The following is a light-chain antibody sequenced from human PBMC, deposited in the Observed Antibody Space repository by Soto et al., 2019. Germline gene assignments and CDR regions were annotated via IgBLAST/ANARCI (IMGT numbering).Light chain of an antibody. V-gene: IGLV1-44*01. Sequence: QSVVTQPPSASGTPGQRVTISCSGSSSNIGSNTVNWYRQLPGTAPKLLIYSNNQRPSGVPDRFSGSKSGTSASLAISGLQSEDEADYYCAAWDDSLHGVEFGGGTKVTVL. CDR2: SNN. CDR3: AAWDDSLHGVE. CDR1: SSNIGSNT. J-gene: IGLJ2*01.